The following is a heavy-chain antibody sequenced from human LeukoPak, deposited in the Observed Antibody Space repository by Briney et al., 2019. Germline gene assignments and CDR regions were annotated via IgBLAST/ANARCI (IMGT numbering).Heavy chain of an antibody. CDR1: GGTFSSYA. Sequence: SVKVSCKASGGTFSSYAISWVRQAPGQGLEWMGGIIPIFGTANYAQKFQGRVTITADESTSTAYMELSSLRSEDTAVYYCARDGVVVPAAYDDWGQGTLVTVSS. CDR3: ARDGVVVPAAYDD. CDR2: IIPIFGTA. V-gene: IGHV1-69*13. D-gene: IGHD2-2*01. J-gene: IGHJ4*02.